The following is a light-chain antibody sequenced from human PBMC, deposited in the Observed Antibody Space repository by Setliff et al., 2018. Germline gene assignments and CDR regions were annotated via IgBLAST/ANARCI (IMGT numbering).Light chain of an antibody. CDR1: SNDVGAYDL. Sequence: QSVLAQPASVSGSPGQSITISCSGTSNDVGAYDLVSWYQQHPGKVPKLLIHEVTKRPSGVSDRFSGSKSGNTASLTISGLQAEGEADYYCLSYTSETTHALFGGGTKVTVL. J-gene: IGLJ3*02. CDR2: EVT. V-gene: IGLV2-14*03. CDR3: LSYTSETTHAL.